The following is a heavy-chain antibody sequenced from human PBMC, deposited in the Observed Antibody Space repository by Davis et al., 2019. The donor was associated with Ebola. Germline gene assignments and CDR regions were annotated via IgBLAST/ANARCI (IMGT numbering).Heavy chain of an antibody. D-gene: IGHD1-26*01. Sequence: GESLKISCAASGFTFSSYWMHWVRQAPGKGLEWLSYSSGSNTKYYADSVKGRFTISRDNAKNSLYLQMNSLRHEDTAVYYCARDGAGATFDYWGQGTLVTVSS. V-gene: IGHV3-48*02. CDR3: ARDGAGATFDY. CDR2: SSGSNTK. CDR1: GFTFSSYW. J-gene: IGHJ4*02.